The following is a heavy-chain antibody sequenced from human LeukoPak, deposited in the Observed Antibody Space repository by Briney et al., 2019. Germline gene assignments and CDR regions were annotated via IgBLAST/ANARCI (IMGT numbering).Heavy chain of an antibody. CDR2: ISSSGGST. D-gene: IGHD2-21*01. Sequence: PGGSLRLSCAASGFTFSSYAMSWVRQAPGKGLEWVSAISSSGGSTYYADSVKGRFIISRGNSKNTLYLQMNSLRAEDTAVYYCAKFLPTHIVVANYYFDYWGQGTLVTVSS. CDR3: AKFLPTHIVVANYYFDY. CDR1: GFTFSSYA. V-gene: IGHV3-23*01. J-gene: IGHJ4*02.